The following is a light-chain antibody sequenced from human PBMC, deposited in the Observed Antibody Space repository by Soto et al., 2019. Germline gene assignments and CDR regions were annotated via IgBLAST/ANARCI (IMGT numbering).Light chain of an antibody. CDR1: QIVFSNY. CDR3: QHDPTWPIA. J-gene: IGKJ4*01. V-gene: IGKV3D-7*01. CDR2: DAY. Sequence: EIVLTQSPATLSLSAGERATLSCRASQIVFSNYLAWYRQQPGQAPRLLIYDAYLRATGVPARFSGSGSGTEFTPTISSLQSEEFAVYSSQHDPTWPIAFGGGTKVDIK.